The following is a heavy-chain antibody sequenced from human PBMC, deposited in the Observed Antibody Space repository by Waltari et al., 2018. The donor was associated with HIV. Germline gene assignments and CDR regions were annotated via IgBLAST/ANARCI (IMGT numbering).Heavy chain of an antibody. CDR2: ISGNGGSR. D-gene: IGHD2-2*01. CDR3: AKVPVLPTGREDY. Sequence: EVQLVVSGGGLVQPGESLRLPCAASGFSFSIYVMTWVRRSPGKGLQWVAGISGNGGSRYYTDSVKGRFTISRDNSKKTLYLQMDSLRAEDTAVYYCAKVPVLPTGREDYWGQGTLVTVSS. J-gene: IGHJ4*02. CDR1: GFSFSIYV. V-gene: IGHV3-23*04.